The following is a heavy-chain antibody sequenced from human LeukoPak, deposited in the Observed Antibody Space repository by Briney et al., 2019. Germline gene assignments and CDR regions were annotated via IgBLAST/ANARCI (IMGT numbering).Heavy chain of an antibody. V-gene: IGHV4-34*01. CDR2: INHSGST. CDR3: ARGNLYYFDSSGYYFKFDY. J-gene: IGHJ4*02. Sequence: SETLSLTCAVYGGSFSGYYWSWIRQPPGKGLEWIGEINHSGSTNYNPSLKSRVTISVDTSKNQFSLKLSSVTAADTAVYYCARGNLYYFDSSGYYFKFDYWGQGTLVTVSS. D-gene: IGHD3-22*01. CDR1: GGSFSGYY.